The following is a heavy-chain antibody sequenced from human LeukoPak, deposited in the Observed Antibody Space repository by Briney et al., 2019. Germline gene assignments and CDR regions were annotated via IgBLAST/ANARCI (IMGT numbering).Heavy chain of an antibody. CDR1: GGSFSGYY. J-gene: IGHJ5*02. CDR3: ARGRSFTGSCWFDP. V-gene: IGHV4-34*01. D-gene: IGHD1-1*01. Sequence: PSETLSLTCAVYGGSFSGYYWSWIRQPPGKGLEWIGESNHSGSTNYNPSLKSRVTISVDTSKNQFSLKLSSVTAADTAVYYCARGRSFTGSCWFDPWGQGTLVTVSS. CDR2: SNHSGST.